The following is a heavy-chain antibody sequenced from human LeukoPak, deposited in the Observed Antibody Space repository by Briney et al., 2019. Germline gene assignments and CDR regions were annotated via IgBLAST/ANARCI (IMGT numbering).Heavy chain of an antibody. V-gene: IGHV4-31*03. Sequence: PSETLSLTCTVSGGSISSGGFHWSWIRQHPGKGLEWIGYVYYSGNTYYNPSLKSRVAISVDTSKNQFSLNLSSVTAADTAVYYCARESGLSLWDGDYYHYYYYGMDVWGQGTTVTVSS. J-gene: IGHJ6*02. CDR1: GGSISSGGFH. CDR2: VYYSGNT. CDR3: ARESGLSLWDGDYYHYYYYGMDV. D-gene: IGHD4-17*01.